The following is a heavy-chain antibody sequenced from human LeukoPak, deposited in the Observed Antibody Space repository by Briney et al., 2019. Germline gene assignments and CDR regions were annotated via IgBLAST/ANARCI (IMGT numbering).Heavy chain of an antibody. J-gene: IGHJ6*03. Sequence: SVKVSCKASGGTFSSYAISWVRQAPGQGLEWMGGIIPIFGTANYAQKFQGRVTITADESTSTAYMELSSLRSEDTAVYYCGCITGTDREYYYYMDVWGKGTTVTVSS. CDR1: GGTFSSYA. D-gene: IGHD1-20*01. V-gene: IGHV1-69*13. CDR3: GCITGTDREYYYYMDV. CDR2: IIPIFGTA.